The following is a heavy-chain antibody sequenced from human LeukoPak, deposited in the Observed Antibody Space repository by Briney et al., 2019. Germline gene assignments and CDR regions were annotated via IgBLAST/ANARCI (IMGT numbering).Heavy chain of an antibody. CDR3: ARLPLTARRHFDF. V-gene: IGHV3-7*05. Sequence: GGSLRLSCAASGFTFSAFWMSWVRQTPGKGLEWVANIKEDGSEKYYVDYVKGRFIISRDNAKNSLYVQMNSLRAEDTAVYYCARLPLTARRHFDFWGQGTQVTVSS. J-gene: IGHJ4*02. CDR2: IKEDGSEK. D-gene: IGHD5-18*01. CDR1: GFTFSAFW.